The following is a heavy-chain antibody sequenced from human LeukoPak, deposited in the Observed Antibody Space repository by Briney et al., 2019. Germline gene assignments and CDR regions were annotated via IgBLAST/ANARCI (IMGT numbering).Heavy chain of an antibody. CDR1: GGSISSYY. D-gene: IGHD3-3*01. CDR3: ARVDFWSGFRVY. Sequence: SETLSLTFTVSGGSISSYYWSWIRQPAGKGLEWIGRIYTSGSTNYNPSLKSRVTMSVDTSKNQSSLKLSSVTAADTAVYYCARVDFWSGFRVYWGQGTLVTVSS. V-gene: IGHV4-4*07. CDR2: IYTSGST. J-gene: IGHJ4*02.